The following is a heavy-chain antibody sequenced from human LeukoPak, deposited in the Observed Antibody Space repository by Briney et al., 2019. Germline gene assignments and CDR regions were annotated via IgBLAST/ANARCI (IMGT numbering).Heavy chain of an antibody. V-gene: IGHV4-38-2*02. J-gene: IGHJ4*02. D-gene: IGHD3-22*01. CDR1: GDSPASGYY. CDR2: IYQSGTT. CDR3: ARGRRGYRTELAS. Sequence: SETLSLTCIVSGDSPASGYYGGWIRQAPGKGLEWIGSIYQSGTTYYNPSLKSRVTISKDTSKNQFSLRLTSVTDADTALYYCARGRRGYRTELASWGQGTLVTVSS.